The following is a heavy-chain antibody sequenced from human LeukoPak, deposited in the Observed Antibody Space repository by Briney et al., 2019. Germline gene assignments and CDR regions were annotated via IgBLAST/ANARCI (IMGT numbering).Heavy chain of an antibody. J-gene: IGHJ4*02. D-gene: IGHD6-19*01. V-gene: IGHV3-7*01. CDR3: ARDLLAVAATGIGFDY. Sequence: GGSLRLSCAASGFTFSRYWMSWVRQAPGKGLECVANMKQDGSEKYYVDSVKGRFTISRDDAKNSLYLQMNSLRAEDTAVYYCARDLLAVAATGIGFDYWGQGTLVTVSS. CDR2: MKQDGSEK. CDR1: GFTFSRYW.